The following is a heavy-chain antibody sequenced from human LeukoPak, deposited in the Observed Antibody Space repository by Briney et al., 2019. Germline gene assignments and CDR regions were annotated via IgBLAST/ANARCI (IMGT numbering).Heavy chain of an antibody. V-gene: IGHV3-30*03. D-gene: IGHD3-22*01. CDR2: ISYDGSNK. Sequence: GRSLRLSCAASGFTFSSYGMHWVRQAPGKGLEWVAVISYDGSNKYYADSVKGRFTISRDKSKNTLYLRMNSLRTEDTAVYYCARDPRGPTTYDSSARDSLDYWGQGTLVTVSS. CDR3: ARDPRGPTTYDSSARDSLDY. J-gene: IGHJ4*02. CDR1: GFTFSSYG.